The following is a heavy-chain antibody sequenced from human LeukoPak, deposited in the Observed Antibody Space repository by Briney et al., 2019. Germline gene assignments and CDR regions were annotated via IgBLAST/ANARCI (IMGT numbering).Heavy chain of an antibody. D-gene: IGHD5-12*01. V-gene: IGHV4-59*01. CDR1: GGSISSYS. J-gene: IGHJ4*02. Sequence: SETLSLTCTVSGGSISSYSWSWLRQPPGKGLEWIGFIYYRGSANYNPSLRSRVTISVDTSKNQFSLKLTSVTAADTAVYYCARTGVVATSYFFDYWGQGTLVTVSS. CDR2: IYYRGSA. CDR3: ARTGVVATSYFFDY.